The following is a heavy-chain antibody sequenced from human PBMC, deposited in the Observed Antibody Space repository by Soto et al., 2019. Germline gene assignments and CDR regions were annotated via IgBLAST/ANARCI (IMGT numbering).Heavy chain of an antibody. V-gene: IGHV3-30*03. CDR1: GFTFSSYG. D-gene: IGHD3-3*01. J-gene: IGHJ4*02. CDR2: ISYDGRNK. Sequence: EGSLRLSCAASGFTFSSYGMHWVRQTPGKGLEWVAVISYDGRNKDYADSVKGRFTISRDNSRNTLYLQMNSLRAEDTAMYYCATEGIFGGDPEPHWGQGTLVTVSS. CDR3: ATEGIFGGDPEPH.